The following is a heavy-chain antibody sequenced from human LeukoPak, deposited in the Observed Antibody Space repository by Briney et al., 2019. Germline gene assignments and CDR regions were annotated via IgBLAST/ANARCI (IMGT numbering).Heavy chain of an antibody. CDR3: ARGESIAAAGTGYFDY. D-gene: IGHD6-13*01. CDR2: ITGSGGSI. CDR1: GFTFRLYV. J-gene: IGHJ4*02. Sequence: PGGSLRLSCVASGFTFRLYVMTWVRQAPGKGLEWVSAITGSGGSIYYADSVRGRFTISRDNSKNTLYLQMNSLRAEDTAIYYCARGESIAAAGTGYFDYWGQGTLVTVSS. V-gene: IGHV3-23*01.